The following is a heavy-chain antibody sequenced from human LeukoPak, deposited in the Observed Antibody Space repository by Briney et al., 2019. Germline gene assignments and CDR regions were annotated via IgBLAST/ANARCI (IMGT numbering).Heavy chain of an antibody. CDR3: AKRIPSQNPHYFDY. CDR1: GFTFSNYA. D-gene: IGHD2-21*01. Sequence: GGSLRLSCAASGFTFSNYAMSWLRQAPGKGLEWVSSITGSGGRTYYADSVKGRFTISRDNSKNTLSLQMNSLRAEDTAFYYCAKRIPSQNPHYFDYWGQGTLVTVSS. V-gene: IGHV3-23*01. CDR2: ITGSGGRT. J-gene: IGHJ4*02.